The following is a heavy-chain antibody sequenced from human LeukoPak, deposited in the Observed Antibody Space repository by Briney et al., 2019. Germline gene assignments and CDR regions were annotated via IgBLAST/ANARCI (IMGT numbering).Heavy chain of an antibody. CDR1: GGTFSTYG. CDR2: IIPIFGTA. Sequence: SVKVSCKASGGTFSTYGINWERQAPGQGLEWMGGIIPIFGTANYAQKFQGRVTITTDESTSTAYMELSSLRSEDTAVYYCAKGENSSSSLGYFYYYYMDVWGKGASVTVSS. CDR3: AKGENSSSSLGYFYYYYMDV. V-gene: IGHV1-69*05. J-gene: IGHJ6*03. D-gene: IGHD6-6*01.